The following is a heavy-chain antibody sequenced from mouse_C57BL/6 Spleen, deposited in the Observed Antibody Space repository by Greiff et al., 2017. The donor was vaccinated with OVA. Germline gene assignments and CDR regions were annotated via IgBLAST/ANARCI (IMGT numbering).Heavy chain of an antibody. Sequence: EVKVEESGGGLVQPGGSMKLSCVASGFTFSNYWMNWVRQSPAKGLEWVAQIRLKSDNYATHYAESVKGRFTISRDDSKSSVYLQMNNLRAEDTGIYYCTALYDYDGGFAYWGQGTLVTVSA. V-gene: IGHV6-3*01. D-gene: IGHD2-4*01. CDR3: TALYDYDGGFAY. CDR2: IRLKSDNYAT. J-gene: IGHJ3*01. CDR1: GFTFSNYW.